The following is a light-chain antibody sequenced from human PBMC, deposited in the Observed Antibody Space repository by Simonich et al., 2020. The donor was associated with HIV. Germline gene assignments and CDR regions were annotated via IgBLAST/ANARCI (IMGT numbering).Light chain of an antibody. CDR3: QQYYRTTPT. CDR1: QSVRSSY. V-gene: IGKV3-20*01. CDR2: GAS. J-gene: IGKJ1*01. Sequence: EIVLTQSPGTLSLSPGERATLSCRASQSVRSSYLAWYQQKPGQAPRLLIYGASSRATGIPDRFSGSGSGTDFTLTISSLQAEDVAVYYCQQYYRTTPTFGQGTKVEIK.